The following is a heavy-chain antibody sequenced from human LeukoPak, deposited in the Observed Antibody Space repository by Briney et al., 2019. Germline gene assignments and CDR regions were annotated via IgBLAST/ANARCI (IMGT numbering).Heavy chain of an antibody. CDR2: IKQDGSEK. Sequence: PGGSLRLSCAASGFTFSSYWMSWVRQAPGKGLEWVANIKQDGSEKYYVDSVKGRFTISRDNAKNSLYLQMNSLRAEDTAVYYCARDVLVGATEAIDYWGQGTLVTVSS. CDR1: GFTFSSYW. D-gene: IGHD1-26*01. J-gene: IGHJ4*02. CDR3: ARDVLVGATEAIDY. V-gene: IGHV3-7*01.